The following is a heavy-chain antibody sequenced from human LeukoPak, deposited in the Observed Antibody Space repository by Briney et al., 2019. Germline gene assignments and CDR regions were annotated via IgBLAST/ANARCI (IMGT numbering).Heavy chain of an antibody. V-gene: IGHV3-30-3*01. Sequence: GGSLRLSCAASGFTFSSYAMHWVRQAPGKGLEWVAVISYDGSNKYYADSVKGRFTASRDNARNTLYLQINSLRADDSAVYYCTRDRTTITLFELWGQGTLVTVSS. CDR1: GFTFSSYA. D-gene: IGHD4-11*01. CDR2: ISYDGSNK. CDR3: TRDRTTITLFEL. J-gene: IGHJ4*02.